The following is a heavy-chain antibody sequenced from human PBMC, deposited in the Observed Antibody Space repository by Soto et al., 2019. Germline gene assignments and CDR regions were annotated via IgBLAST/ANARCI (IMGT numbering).Heavy chain of an antibody. CDR1: GYSFTSYW. Sequence: GASLKISCKGSGYSFTSYWIGWVRQMPGKGMEWMGIIYPGDSDTRYSPSFQGQVTISADKSISTAYLQWSSLKASDTAMYYCARRSTSGYYYYGMDVWGKGTTVNVSS. D-gene: IGHD2-2*01. CDR2: IYPGDSDT. V-gene: IGHV5-51*01. J-gene: IGHJ6*04. CDR3: ARRSTSGYYYYGMDV.